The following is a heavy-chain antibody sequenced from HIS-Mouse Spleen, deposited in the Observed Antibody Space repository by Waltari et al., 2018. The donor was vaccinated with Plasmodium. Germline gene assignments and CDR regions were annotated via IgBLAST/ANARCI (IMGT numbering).Heavy chain of an antibody. Sequence: QVQLQQWGAGLLKPSETLSLTCAVYGGSFMGYFWGGIRQPPGKGLEWIGEINHSGSTNYNPSLKSRVTISVDTSKNQFSLKLSSVTAADTAVYYCARDPYYDYVGGTFDIWGQGTMVTVSS. J-gene: IGHJ3*02. CDR2: INHSGST. CDR1: GGSFMGYF. CDR3: ARDPYYDYVGGTFDI. D-gene: IGHD3-16*01. V-gene: IGHV4-34*01.